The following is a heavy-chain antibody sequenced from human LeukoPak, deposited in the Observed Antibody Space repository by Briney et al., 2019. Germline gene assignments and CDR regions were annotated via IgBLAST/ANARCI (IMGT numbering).Heavy chain of an antibody. CDR1: GFTFSSYS. CDR2: ISGSGGST. D-gene: IGHD6-19*01. J-gene: IGHJ4*02. CDR3: AKGQWLVRGSFDY. Sequence: GGSLRLSCAASGFTFSSYSINWVRQAPGKGLEWVSAISGSGGSTYYADSVKGRFTISRDNSKNTLYLQMNSLRAEDTAVYYCAKGQWLVRGSFDYWGQGTLVTVSS. V-gene: IGHV3-23*01.